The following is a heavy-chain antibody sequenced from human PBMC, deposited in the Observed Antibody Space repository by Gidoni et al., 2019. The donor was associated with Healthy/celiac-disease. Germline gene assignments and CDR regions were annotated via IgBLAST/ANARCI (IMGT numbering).Heavy chain of an antibody. CDR1: GGSISSGGYY. CDR3: ARSLPPLPAAIPGGWFDP. J-gene: IGHJ5*02. CDR2: SYYSGST. Sequence: QVQLQESGPGLVKPSQTLSLTCTVSGGSISSGGYYWSWIRQHPGKGLEWIGYSYYSGSTYYNPSLKSRVTISVDTSKNQFSLKLSSVTAADTAVYYCARSLPPLPAAIPGGWFDPWGQGTLVTVSS. D-gene: IGHD2-2*01. V-gene: IGHV4-31*03.